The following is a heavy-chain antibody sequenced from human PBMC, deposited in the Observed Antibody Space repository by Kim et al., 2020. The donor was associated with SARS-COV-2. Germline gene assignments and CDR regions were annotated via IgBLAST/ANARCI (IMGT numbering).Heavy chain of an antibody. V-gene: IGHV3-23*01. J-gene: IGHJ4*02. CDR2: ISGDSGKS. CDR3: AKITGIFSAGSVY. D-gene: IGHD3-10*01. CDR1: GFTFSSYA. Sequence: GGSLRLSCAASGFTFSSYAMSWVRQAPGKGLEWVSSISGDSGKSYYADSVKGRFTISRDNSKSTLYLQMDSLRAEDTAVYYCAKITGIFSAGSVYWGQGTLGTVSS.